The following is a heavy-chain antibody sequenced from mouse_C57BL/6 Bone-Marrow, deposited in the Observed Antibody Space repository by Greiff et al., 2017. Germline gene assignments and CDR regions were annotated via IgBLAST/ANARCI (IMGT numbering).Heavy chain of an antibody. D-gene: IGHD1-1*01. CDR2: IYPRDGST. Sequence: QVQLQPSGPELVKPGASVKLSCKASGYTFTSYDINWVKQRPRPGLAWIGWIYPRDGSTKYNAKFKGKATLTVDTSSSTAYMELHSLTSEDSAVYFCARSGYYYGSRDGFAYWGQGTLVTVSA. J-gene: IGHJ3*01. CDR3: ARSGYYYGSRDGFAY. V-gene: IGHV1-85*01. CDR1: GYTFTSYD.